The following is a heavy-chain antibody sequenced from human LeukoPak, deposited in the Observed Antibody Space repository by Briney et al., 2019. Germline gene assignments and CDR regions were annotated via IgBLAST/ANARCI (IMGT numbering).Heavy chain of an antibody. Sequence: ASVKVSCKASGGTFSSYAISWVRQAPGQGLEWMGGIIPIFGTANYAQKFQGRVTITADESTSTAYMELSSLRSEDTAVYYCADYLTWSQGLPPDYWGQGTLVTVSS. CDR3: ADYLTWSQGLPPDY. J-gene: IGHJ4*02. V-gene: IGHV1-69*13. D-gene: IGHD3-16*01. CDR1: GGTFSSYA. CDR2: IIPIFGTA.